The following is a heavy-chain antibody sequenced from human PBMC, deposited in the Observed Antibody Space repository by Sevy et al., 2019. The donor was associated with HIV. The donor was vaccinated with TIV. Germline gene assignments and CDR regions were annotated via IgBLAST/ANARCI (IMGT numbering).Heavy chain of an antibody. J-gene: IGHJ3*02. Sequence: SETLSLTCAVSGYSISSGYYWGWIRPPPGKGLEWIGSIYHSGSTYYNPSLKSRVTISVDTSKNQFSLKLSSVTAADTAVYYCARSYGGSYRGDDAFDIWGQGTMVTVSS. D-gene: IGHD1-26*01. CDR3: ARSYGGSYRGDDAFDI. V-gene: IGHV4-38-2*01. CDR2: IYHSGST. CDR1: GYSISSGYY.